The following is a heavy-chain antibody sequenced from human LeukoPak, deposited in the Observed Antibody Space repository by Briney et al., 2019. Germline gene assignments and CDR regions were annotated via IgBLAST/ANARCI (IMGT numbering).Heavy chain of an antibody. Sequence: GGSLRLSCAASGFTFSSYSMSWVRQAPGKGLEWVPSISSSSSYIYYADSVKGRFTISRDNAKNSLYLQMNSLRAEDTAVYYCAREFVAARRGYYYGMDVWGQGTTVTVSS. CDR3: AREFVAARRGYYYGMDV. J-gene: IGHJ6*02. D-gene: IGHD6-6*01. CDR1: GFTFSSYS. V-gene: IGHV3-21*01. CDR2: ISSSSSYI.